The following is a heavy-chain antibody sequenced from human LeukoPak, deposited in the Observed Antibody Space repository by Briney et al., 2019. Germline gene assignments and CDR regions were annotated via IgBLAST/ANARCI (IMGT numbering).Heavy chain of an antibody. CDR1: GGSISSGGYY. V-gene: IGHV4-39*01. CDR2: IYYSGST. J-gene: IGHJ3*01. D-gene: IGHD3-22*01. Sequence: SETLSLTCTVSGGSISSGGYYWAWIRQPPGKGLEWIGTIYYSGSTYHNPSLKSRVTLSVDTSRNQFSLRLSSVDAADTAVYYCAKAGVRYFDSSGLYAFDFWGQGTTVTVSS. CDR3: AKAGVRYFDSSGLYAFDF.